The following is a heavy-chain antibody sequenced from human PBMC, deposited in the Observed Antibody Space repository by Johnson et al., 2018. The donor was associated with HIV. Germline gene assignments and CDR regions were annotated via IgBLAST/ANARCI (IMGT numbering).Heavy chain of an antibody. V-gene: IGHV3-20*04. CDR2: VNWNGGST. Sequence: VQLVESGGGMVRPGGSLRLSCAASGFIFNDYVMNWVRQAPGKGLEWVSGVNWNGGSTGYADSVKGRFTISRDNAKRSLYVEMNSLRAEDTAVYYCARDAPYCSGGTCYSDAFDIWGQGTMVTVSS. J-gene: IGHJ3*02. CDR1: GFIFNDYV. CDR3: ARDAPYCSGGTCYSDAFDI. D-gene: IGHD2-15*01.